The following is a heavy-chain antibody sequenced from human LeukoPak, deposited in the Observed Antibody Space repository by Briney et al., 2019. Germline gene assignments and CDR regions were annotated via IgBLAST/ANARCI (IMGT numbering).Heavy chain of an antibody. CDR3: ARVPTDVGSYYPDH. CDR1: GVSISSYY. Sequence: SETLSLTCTVSGVSISSYYWSWIRQPPGKGLEWVGYMYYSGNSKYNPSLESRVTILADTSKNEFSLNLRSVTAADTAVYYCARVPTDVGSYYPDHWGQGTLVIVSS. V-gene: IGHV4-59*01. J-gene: IGHJ4*02. D-gene: IGHD3-10*01. CDR2: MYYSGNS.